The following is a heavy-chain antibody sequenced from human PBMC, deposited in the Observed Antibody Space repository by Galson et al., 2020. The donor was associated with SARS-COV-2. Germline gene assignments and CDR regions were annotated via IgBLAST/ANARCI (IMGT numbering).Heavy chain of an antibody. CDR3: ARAYTNYYDSPGSLSF. D-gene: IGHD3-22*01. CDR1: GFTFSTYA. V-gene: IGHV3-NL1*01. J-gene: IGHJ4*02. CDR2: ISYGGSYT. Sequence: SGGSLRLSCVASGFTFSTYALHWVRQAPGKGLEWVSTISYGGSYTYYVDSVKGRFTVSRDSSKNTLYLQMNSLGAEDTAVYYCARAYTNYYDSPGSLSFWGQGTLVTVSS.